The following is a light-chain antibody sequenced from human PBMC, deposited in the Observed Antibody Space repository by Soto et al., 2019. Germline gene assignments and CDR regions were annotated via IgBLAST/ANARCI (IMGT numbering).Light chain of an antibody. CDR3: LQYDDIPLT. Sequence: DIQMTQSPSSLSASVGDRVTITCQASEDINNYLNWYQQKPGKAPKLLIYDTSTLETGVQARFSGSEPGGDFTLTISALRPEDVATYYCLQYDDIPLTFGGGTKVEIK. J-gene: IGKJ4*01. CDR1: EDINNY. V-gene: IGKV1-33*01. CDR2: DTS.